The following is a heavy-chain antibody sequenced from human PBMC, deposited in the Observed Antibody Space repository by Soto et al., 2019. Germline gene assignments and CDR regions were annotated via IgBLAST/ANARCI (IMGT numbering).Heavy chain of an antibody. Sequence: SETLSLTCTVSGGSISSYYWSWIRQPPGKGLEWIGYIYYSGSTNYNPSLKSRVTIPVDTSKNQFSLKLSSVTAADTAVYYCASTHTYYYDSSGYYLDAFDIWGQGTIVTVSS. CDR2: IYYSGST. CDR1: GGSISSYY. D-gene: IGHD3-22*01. J-gene: IGHJ3*02. V-gene: IGHV4-59*01. CDR3: ASTHTYYYDSSGYYLDAFDI.